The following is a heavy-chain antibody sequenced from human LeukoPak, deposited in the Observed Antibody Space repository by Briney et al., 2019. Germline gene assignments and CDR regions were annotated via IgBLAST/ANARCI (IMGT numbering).Heavy chain of an antibody. Sequence: GGSLRLSCAASGFTFADYAMNWVRQAPGKGLEWIAFITKKDYGGTTEYAASVKGRFTISRDDSQSIAYLQVNSLKLEDTAMYYCTRGGVYCSGASCYSGSPYYSDSWGQGTLVTVSS. D-gene: IGHD2-15*01. CDR1: GFTFADYA. CDR2: ITKKDYGGTT. CDR3: TRGGVYCSGASCYSGSPYYSDS. V-gene: IGHV3-49*04. J-gene: IGHJ4*02.